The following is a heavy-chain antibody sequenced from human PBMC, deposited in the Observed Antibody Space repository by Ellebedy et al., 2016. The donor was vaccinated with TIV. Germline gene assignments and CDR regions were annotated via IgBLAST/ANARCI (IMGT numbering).Heavy chain of an antibody. CDR1: GFTFNNYD. Sequence: GESLKISXAASGFTFNNYDMNWVRQTPGKGLEWVSSISMGGDRTYYADSVKGRFTISRDNSKNTLYMQMNSLRADDTAVYYCAKHDYCSITACPFDYWGQGTLVPVSS. CDR2: ISMGGDRT. D-gene: IGHD2-2*01. J-gene: IGHJ4*02. V-gene: IGHV3-23*01. CDR3: AKHDYCSITACPFDY.